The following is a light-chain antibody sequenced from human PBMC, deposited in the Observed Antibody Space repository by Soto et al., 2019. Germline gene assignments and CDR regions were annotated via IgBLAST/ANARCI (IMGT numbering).Light chain of an antibody. CDR1: SSDVGSYNF. Sequence: QSALTEPASVSGSPGQSITISCTGSSSDVGSYNFVSWHQQHPGKAPKLMIYEGSKRPSGVSNRFSGSKSGNTASLTISGLQAEDEADYYCCSYAGSSTLMFGGGTKLTVL. CDR3: CSYAGSSTLM. CDR2: EGS. J-gene: IGLJ3*02. V-gene: IGLV2-23*01.